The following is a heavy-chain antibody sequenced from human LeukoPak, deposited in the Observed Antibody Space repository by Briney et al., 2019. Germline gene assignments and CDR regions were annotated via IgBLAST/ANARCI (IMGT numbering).Heavy chain of an antibody. CDR1: GGSISSYY. J-gene: IGHJ6*03. D-gene: IGHD5-18*01. Sequence: PSETLSLTCTVSGGSISSYYWSWIRQPPGKGLEWIGYIYYSGSTNYNPSLKSRVTISVDTSKNQFSLKLSSVTAAETAVYYCAREGRYRYGYNEYHLYMDIWGKGTTVTVSS. V-gene: IGHV4-59*12. CDR2: IYYSGST. CDR3: AREGRYRYGYNEYHLYMDI.